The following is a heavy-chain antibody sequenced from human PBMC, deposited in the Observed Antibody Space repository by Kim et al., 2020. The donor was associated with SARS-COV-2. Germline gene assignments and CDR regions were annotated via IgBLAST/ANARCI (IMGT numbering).Heavy chain of an antibody. CDR3: ARDGSSGYYYY. CDR1: GGSFSGYY. J-gene: IGHJ4*01. D-gene: IGHD3-22*01. Sequence: SETLSLTCAVYGGSFSGYYWSWIRQPPGKGLEWIGEINHSGSTNYNPSLKSRVTISVDTSKNHSPLKLSSVPAADTAAYYSARDGSSGYYYYWAHGTPAT. CDR2: INHSGST. V-gene: IGHV4-34*01.